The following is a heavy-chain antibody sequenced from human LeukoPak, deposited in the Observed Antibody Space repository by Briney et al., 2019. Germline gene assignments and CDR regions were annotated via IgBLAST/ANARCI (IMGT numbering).Heavy chain of an antibody. CDR2: IYYSGST. V-gene: IGHV4-61*01. CDR3: ARGGSFDSSGYN. D-gene: IGHD3-22*01. CDR1: GGSISSGTYY. J-gene: IGHJ4*02. Sequence: PSETLSLTCTVSGGSISSGTYYWGWIRQPPGKGLEWIGYIYYSGSTNYNPSLKSRVTISVDTSKNQFSLKLSSVTAADTAVYYCARGGSFDSSGYNWGQGTLVTVSS.